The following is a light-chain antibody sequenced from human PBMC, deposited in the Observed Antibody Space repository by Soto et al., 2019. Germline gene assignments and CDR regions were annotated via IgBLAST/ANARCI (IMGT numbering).Light chain of an antibody. Sequence: EIVLTQSPGTLSLSPGERATLSCRASQSVSSFLAWYQQKPVQSPRLLIYDASNRATGIPTRFSGSGSGTDFTLTISSLEPEDFAVYYCQARSNWPSFGPGTKVDI. CDR1: QSVSSF. J-gene: IGKJ3*01. CDR3: QARSNWPS. V-gene: IGKV3-11*01. CDR2: DAS.